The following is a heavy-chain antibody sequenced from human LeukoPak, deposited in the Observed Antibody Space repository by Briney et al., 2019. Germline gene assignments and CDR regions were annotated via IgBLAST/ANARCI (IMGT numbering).Heavy chain of an antibody. CDR2: IIPIFGTA. V-gene: IGHV1-69*13. Sequence: SVKVSCKASGGTFSSYAISWVRQAPGQGLEWMGGIIPIFGTANYAQKFQGRVTITADESTSTAYMELSSLRSEDTAVYYCARDGTGPKGAFDIWGQGTMVTVSS. CDR1: GGTFSSYA. J-gene: IGHJ3*02. D-gene: IGHD1-14*01. CDR3: ARDGTGPKGAFDI.